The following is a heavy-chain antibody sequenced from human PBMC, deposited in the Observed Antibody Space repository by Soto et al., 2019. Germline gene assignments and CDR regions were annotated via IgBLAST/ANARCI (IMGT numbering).Heavy chain of an antibody. CDR2: IYYSGST. D-gene: IGHD2-2*01. V-gene: IGHV4-59*01. J-gene: IGHJ5*02. CDR3: ARDVSNYQGWFDP. Sequence: QVQLQESGPGLVKPSETLSLTCTVSGGSISSYYWSWIRQPPGKGLEWIGYIYYSGSTNYNPSLTSRVTISVDTSKNQFSLKLSSVTAADTAVHYCARDVSNYQGWFDPWGQGTLVTVSS. CDR1: GGSISSYY.